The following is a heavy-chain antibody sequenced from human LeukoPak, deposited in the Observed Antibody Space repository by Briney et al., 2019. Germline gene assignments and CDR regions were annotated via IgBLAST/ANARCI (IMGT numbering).Heavy chain of an antibody. J-gene: IGHJ4*02. Sequence: SETLSLTCDVSGGSISSHYWSWIRQPPGKGLEWIGYISYSGSTAYNPSLKSRVTISVDTAKNQFSLKLTSVTAADTAVYYCXXXXXXGCXYVXLWGQGTLVXXSS. D-gene: IGHD5-24*01. CDR3: XXXXXXGCXYVXL. CDR2: ISYSGST. CDR1: GGSISSHY. V-gene: IGHV4-59*11.